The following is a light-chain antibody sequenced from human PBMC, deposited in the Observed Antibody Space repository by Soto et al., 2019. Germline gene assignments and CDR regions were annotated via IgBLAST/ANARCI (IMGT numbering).Light chain of an antibody. V-gene: IGKV3-20*01. Sequence: IVLTQSPGTLSLSPGERVTLSSRASQRITSTFLSWYQQKPGQAPSLLIYAASTRAAGVPDRFSGSGSGTDFTLTISRLEPEDFAVYYCQEYGSSLSYSFGQGTKLEIK. CDR2: AAS. CDR3: QEYGSSLSYS. J-gene: IGKJ2*03. CDR1: QRITSTF.